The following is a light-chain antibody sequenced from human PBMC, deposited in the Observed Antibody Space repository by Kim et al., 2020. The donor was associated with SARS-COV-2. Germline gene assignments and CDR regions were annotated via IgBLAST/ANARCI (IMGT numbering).Light chain of an antibody. Sequence: EIVLTQSPGTLSLSPGERATLSCRASQSVNSNHLAWYQQKPGQAPRLLIYGASSRATGIPERFSGSGSGTDFTLTISRLEPEDFAVYYSQQYSRSPRTFGQGTKVEIK. V-gene: IGKV3-20*01. J-gene: IGKJ1*01. CDR3: QQYSRSPRT. CDR2: GAS. CDR1: QSVNSNH.